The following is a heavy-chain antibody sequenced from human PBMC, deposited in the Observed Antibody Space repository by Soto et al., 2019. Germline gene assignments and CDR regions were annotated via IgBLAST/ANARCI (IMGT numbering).Heavy chain of an antibody. CDR2: ISGSGGST. D-gene: IGHD6-13*01. CDR3: AKWAIAAAGKTIDY. CDR1: GFTFSSYA. V-gene: IGHV3-23*01. Sequence: WGSLILSCAASGFTFSSYAMSWVRQAPGKGLEWVSAISGSGGSTYYADSVKGRFTISRDNSKNTLYLQMNSLRAADTAVYYCAKWAIAAAGKTIDYWGQGTLVTVTS. J-gene: IGHJ4*02.